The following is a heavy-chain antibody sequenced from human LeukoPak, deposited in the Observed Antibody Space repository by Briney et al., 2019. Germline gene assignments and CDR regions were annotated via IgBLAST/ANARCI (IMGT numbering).Heavy chain of an antibody. CDR3: TRGRQRGAAANYYGMDV. V-gene: IGHV3-74*01. Sequence: GVPVRLSCAVSGFSLSNNWKYGLRHAPGKGLVWVSRINSDGSSTSYADSVKGRFTISRDNAKSTLYLQMNSLRAEDTAVYYCTRGRQRGAAANYYGMDVWGQGTTVTVSS. CDR1: GFSLSNNW. D-gene: IGHD2-2*01. J-gene: IGHJ6*02. CDR2: INSDGSST.